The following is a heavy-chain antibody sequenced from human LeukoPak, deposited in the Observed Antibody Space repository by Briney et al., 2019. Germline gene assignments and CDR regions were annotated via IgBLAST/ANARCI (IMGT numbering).Heavy chain of an antibody. V-gene: IGHV1-18*01. CDR3: ARDRMDIVLMMYAPTQGNWFDP. Sequence: ASVKVSCKASGYTFTSYGISWVRQAPGQGLEWMGWISAYNGNTNYAQKLQGRVTMTTDTSTSTAYMELRSLRSDDTAVYYCARDRMDIVLMMYAPTQGNWFDPWGQGTLVTVSS. CDR2: ISAYNGNT. J-gene: IGHJ5*02. D-gene: IGHD2-8*01. CDR1: GYTFTSYG.